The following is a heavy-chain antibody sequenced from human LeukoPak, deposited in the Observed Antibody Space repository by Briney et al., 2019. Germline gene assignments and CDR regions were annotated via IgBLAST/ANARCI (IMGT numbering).Heavy chain of an antibody. D-gene: IGHD3-22*01. Sequence: SQTLSRTCTVSGGSISSGDYYWSWIRQPPGKGLEWIGYIYYSGSTYYNPSLKSRVTISVDTSKNLFSLKLSSVTAADTAVYYCARESIYDSSGYYPDYWGQGTLVTVSS. J-gene: IGHJ4*02. CDR2: IYYSGST. V-gene: IGHV4-30-4*01. CDR3: ARESIYDSSGYYPDY. CDR1: GGSISSGDYY.